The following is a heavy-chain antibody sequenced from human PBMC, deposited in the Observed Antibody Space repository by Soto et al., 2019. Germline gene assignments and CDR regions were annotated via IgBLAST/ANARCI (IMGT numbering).Heavy chain of an antibody. D-gene: IGHD2-15*01. J-gene: IGHJ1*01. Sequence: QVQLVESGGGVVQPGRSLRLSCAASGFTFSSYGMHWVRQAPGKGLEWVAVISYDGSDKYYADSVKGRFTISRDNSNNTLYLQMDSLRAEDTAVYYCAKGVVVATPYFQHWGQGTLVTVSS. V-gene: IGHV3-30*18. CDR3: AKGVVVATPYFQH. CDR1: GFTFSSYG. CDR2: ISYDGSDK.